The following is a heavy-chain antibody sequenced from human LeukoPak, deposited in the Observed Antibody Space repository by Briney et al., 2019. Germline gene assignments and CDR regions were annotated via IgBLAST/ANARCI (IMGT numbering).Heavy chain of an antibody. V-gene: IGHV3-30*02. CDR1: GFTFSTYG. CDR3: AIITPFAS. J-gene: IGHJ4*02. CDR2: IRYDGSNK. Sequence: GGSLRLSCAAPGFTFSTYGMHWVRQAPGKGLEWVAFIRYDGSNKYYADFVKGRFTISRDNSKNMLCLQMNSLRAADTAVYYCAIITPFASWGQGTLVTVSS. D-gene: IGHD3-22*01.